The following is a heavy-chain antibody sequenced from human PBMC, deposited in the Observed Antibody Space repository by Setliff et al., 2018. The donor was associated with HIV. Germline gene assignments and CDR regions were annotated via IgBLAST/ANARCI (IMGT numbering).Heavy chain of an antibody. V-gene: IGHV3-23*01. CDR2: ISGSGDST. CDR1: GFTFSSYA. Sequence: PGGSLRLSCAASGFTFSSYAITWVRQAPGKGLEWVSAISGSGDSTFYADSVQGRFTISRDNSKKMLYLQMNSLRAEDTAVYYCARDATYYNFWSGSYDAFDVWGPGTMVTVSS. D-gene: IGHD3-3*01. CDR3: ARDATYYNFWSGSYDAFDV. J-gene: IGHJ3*01.